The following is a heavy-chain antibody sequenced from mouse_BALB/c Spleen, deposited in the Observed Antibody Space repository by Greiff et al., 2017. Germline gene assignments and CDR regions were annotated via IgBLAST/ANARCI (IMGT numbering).Heavy chain of an antibody. J-gene: IGHJ2*01. D-gene: IGHD1-1*01. CDR2: IDTSDSYT. CDR3: ARYGSSWDY. Sequence: VQLQQPGAELVMPGASVKMSCTASGYTFTDYWMHWVKQRPGQGLEWIGAIDTSDSYTSYNQKFKGKATLTVDESSSTAYMQLSSLTSEDSAVYYCARYGSSWDYWGQGTTLTVSS. CDR1: GYTFTDYW. V-gene: IGHV1-69*01.